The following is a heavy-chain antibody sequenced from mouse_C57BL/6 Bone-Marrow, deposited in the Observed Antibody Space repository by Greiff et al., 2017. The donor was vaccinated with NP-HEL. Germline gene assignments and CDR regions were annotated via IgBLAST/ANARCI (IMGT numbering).Heavy chain of an antibody. CDR1: GFTFSDYY. J-gene: IGHJ1*03. V-gene: IGHV5-12*01. Sequence: DVKLVESGGGLVQPGGSLKLSCAASGFTFSDYYMYWVRQTPEKRLEWVAYISNGGGSTYYPDTVKGRFTLSRDNAKNTLYLQMSRLKSEDTAMYYCARQGGPYWYFDVWGTGTTVTVSS. CDR2: ISNGGGST. CDR3: ARQGGPYWYFDV.